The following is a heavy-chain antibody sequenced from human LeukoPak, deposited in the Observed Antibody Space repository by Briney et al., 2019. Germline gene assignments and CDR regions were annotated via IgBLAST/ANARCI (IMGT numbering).Heavy chain of an antibody. J-gene: IGHJ4*02. CDR2: ISGSGGST. D-gene: IGHD1-7*01. CDR3: AKILENYDFDY. Sequence: GESLRLSCAASGFTFSGYAMNRVRQAPGKGLEWVSVISGSGGSTYCADSVKGRFTISRDNTKNTLYLQMNSLRAEDTAVYYCAKILENYDFDYWGQGTLVTVSS. CDR1: GFTFSGYA. V-gene: IGHV3-23*01.